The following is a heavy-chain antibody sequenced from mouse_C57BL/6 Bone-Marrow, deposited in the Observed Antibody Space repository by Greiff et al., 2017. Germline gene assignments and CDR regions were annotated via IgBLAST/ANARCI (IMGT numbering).Heavy chain of an antibody. Sequence: QVQLQQSGPGLVQPSQSLSITCTVSGFSLTSYGVHWVRQSPGKGLEWLGVIWRGGSTDYNAAFMSRLSITNDNSKSQVFFKMNSLQADDTAIYSCAKNGLWDYDGGPLYAMDYWGQGTSVTVSS. V-gene: IGHV2-5*01. D-gene: IGHD2-4*01. CDR2: IWRGGST. J-gene: IGHJ4*01. CDR3: AKNGLWDYDGGPLYAMDY. CDR1: GFSLTSYG.